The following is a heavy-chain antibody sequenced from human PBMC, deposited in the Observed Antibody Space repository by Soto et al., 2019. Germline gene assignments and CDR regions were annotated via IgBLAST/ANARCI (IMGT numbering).Heavy chain of an antibody. D-gene: IGHD6-13*01. CDR2: ISYDGSNK. CDR1: GFTFSRYG. J-gene: IGHJ4*02. V-gene: IGHV3-30*18. CDR3: AKGSTSAHDTSSWYGDPYYFDY. Sequence: GGSLRLSCAASGFTFSRYGMHWVRQAPGKGLEWVAVISYDGSNKYYADSVKGRFTVSRDNSKNTLSLQMNSLRAEDTAVYYCAKGSTSAHDTSSWYGDPYYFDYWGQVTMGTVSS.